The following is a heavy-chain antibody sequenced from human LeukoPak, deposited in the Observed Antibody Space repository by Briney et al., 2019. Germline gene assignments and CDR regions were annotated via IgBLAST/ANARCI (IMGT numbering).Heavy chain of an antibody. CDR1: GYTLTELS. V-gene: IGHV1-24*01. D-gene: IGHD3-10*01. Sequence: ASVKVSCKVSGYTLTELSMHWVRQAPGKGREWMGGFDPEDGETIYAQKFQGRVTMTEDTSTDTAYMELSSLRSEDTAVYYCATVEFPNTMVRGVTIWGGFDYWGQGTLVTVSS. CDR3: ATVEFPNTMVRGVTIWGGFDY. CDR2: FDPEDGET. J-gene: IGHJ4*02.